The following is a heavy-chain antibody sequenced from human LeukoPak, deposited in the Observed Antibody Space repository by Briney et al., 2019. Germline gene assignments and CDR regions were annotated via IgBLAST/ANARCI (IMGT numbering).Heavy chain of an antibody. J-gene: IGHJ5*02. Sequence: SETLSLTCTVSGGSISSSSYYWGWIRQPPGKGLEWIGSIYYSGSAYYNPSLKSRVTISVDTSKNQFSLKLSSVTAADTAVYYCARGSDWGDWFDPWGQGTLVTVSS. CDR2: IYYSGSA. CDR1: GGSISSSSYY. D-gene: IGHD3-16*01. CDR3: ARGSDWGDWFDP. V-gene: IGHV4-39*07.